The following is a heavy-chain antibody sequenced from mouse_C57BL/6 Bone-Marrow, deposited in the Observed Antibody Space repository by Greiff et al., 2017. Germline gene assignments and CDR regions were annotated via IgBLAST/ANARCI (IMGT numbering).Heavy chain of an antibody. V-gene: IGHV14-4*01. CDR1: GFNIKDDY. CDR3: TSLIYYDYGLFAY. Sequence: VQLKQSGAELVRPGASVKLSCTASGFNIKDDYMHWVKQRPEQGLEWIGWIDPENGDTEYASKVQGKATITADTSSNTAYLQLSSLTSEDTAVYYCTSLIYYDYGLFAYWGQGTLVTVSA. J-gene: IGHJ3*01. CDR2: IDPENGDT. D-gene: IGHD2-4*01.